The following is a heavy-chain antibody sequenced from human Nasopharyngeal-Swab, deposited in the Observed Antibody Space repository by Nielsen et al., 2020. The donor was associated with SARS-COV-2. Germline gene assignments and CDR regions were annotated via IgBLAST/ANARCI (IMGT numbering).Heavy chain of an antibody. CDR2: INTNTGNP. CDR3: ARDTCGGDCYSGYYYYYYGMDV. J-gene: IGHJ6*02. Sequence: WVRQATGQGLEWMGWINTNTGNPTYAQGFTGRFVFSLDTSVSTAYLQISSLKAEDTAVYYCARDTCGGDCYSGYYYYYYGMDVWGQGTTVTVSS. V-gene: IGHV7-4-1*02. D-gene: IGHD2-21*01.